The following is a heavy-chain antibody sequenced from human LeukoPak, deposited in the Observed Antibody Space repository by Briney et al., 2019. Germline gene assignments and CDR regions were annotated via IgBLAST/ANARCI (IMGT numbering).Heavy chain of an antibody. D-gene: IGHD1-26*01. CDR2: IHYSGST. J-gene: IGHJ5*02. V-gene: IGHV4-39*07. CDR1: GGSISSSSYY. Sequence: SETLSLTCTVSGGSISSSSYYWGWIRQPPGKGLEWIGSIHYSGSTYHNPSLKSRVTISVDTSKNQFSLKLSSVTAADTAVYYCAKASVGARFFDPWGQGTLVTVSS. CDR3: AKASVGARFFDP.